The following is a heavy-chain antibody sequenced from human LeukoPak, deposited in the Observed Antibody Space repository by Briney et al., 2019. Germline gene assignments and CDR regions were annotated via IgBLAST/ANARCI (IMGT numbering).Heavy chain of an antibody. Sequence: ASVKVSCKASGYTFTGYYMHWLRQAPGQGLEWMGWINPNSGGTNYAQKFQGRVTMTRDTSISTAYMELSRLRSDDTAVYYCATIAAAGYYYYMDVWGKGTTVTVSS. D-gene: IGHD6-13*01. CDR1: GYTFTGYY. J-gene: IGHJ6*03. CDR2: INPNSGGT. CDR3: ATIAAAGYYYYMDV. V-gene: IGHV1-2*02.